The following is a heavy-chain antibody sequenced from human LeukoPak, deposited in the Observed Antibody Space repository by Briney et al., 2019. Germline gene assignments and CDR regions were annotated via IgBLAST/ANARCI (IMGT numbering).Heavy chain of an antibody. CDR1: GYTFTSYG. CDR2: ISAYNGNT. J-gene: IGHJ6*03. Sequence: ASVKVSCMTSGYTFTSYGISWVRQAPGQGLEWMGWISAYNGNTHYAQKLQGRVTMTTDTSTSTGYMGLRSLRSDDTAVYYCARARDYYYMDVWGKGTTVTVSS. V-gene: IGHV1-18*01. CDR3: ARARDYYYMDV.